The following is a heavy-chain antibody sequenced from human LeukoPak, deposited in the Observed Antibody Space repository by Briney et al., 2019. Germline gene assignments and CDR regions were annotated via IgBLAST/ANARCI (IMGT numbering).Heavy chain of an antibody. D-gene: IGHD1-26*01. Sequence: SETLSLTFSVSGGSISSSSYYWGWIRQPPGKGLEWIGSIYYSGSTYYNPSLKSRVTISVDTSKNQFSLKLSSVTAADTAVYYCARHSRGSYRFDYWGQGTLVTVSS. CDR1: GGSISSSSYY. CDR3: ARHSRGSYRFDY. V-gene: IGHV4-39*01. J-gene: IGHJ4*02. CDR2: IYYSGST.